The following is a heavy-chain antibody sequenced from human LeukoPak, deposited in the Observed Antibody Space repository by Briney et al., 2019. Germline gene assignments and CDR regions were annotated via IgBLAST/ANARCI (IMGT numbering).Heavy chain of an antibody. Sequence: GGSLRLSCAASGFTFSSYGMHWVRQAPGKGLEWVAVISYDGSNKYYADSVKGRFTISRDNSKNTLYLQMNSLRAEDTAVYYCARDLRGVRGVFDYWGQGTLVTVSS. V-gene: IGHV3-30*03. CDR1: GFTFSSYG. J-gene: IGHJ4*02. CDR3: ARDLRGVRGVFDY. CDR2: ISYDGSNK. D-gene: IGHD3-10*01.